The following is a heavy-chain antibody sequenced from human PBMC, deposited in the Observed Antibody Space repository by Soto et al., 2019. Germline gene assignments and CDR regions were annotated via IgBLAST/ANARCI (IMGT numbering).Heavy chain of an antibody. CDR1: GASISSSNYY. CDR2: IYYSGST. D-gene: IGHD6-13*01. CDR3: ASSGYSSSWYQIDY. Sequence: SETLSLTCTVSGASISSSNYYWGWIRQPPGKGLEWIGYIYYSGSTNYNPSLKSRVTISVDTSKNQFSLKLSSVTAADTAVYYCASSGYSSSWYQIDYWGQGTLVTVSS. J-gene: IGHJ4*02. V-gene: IGHV4-61*05.